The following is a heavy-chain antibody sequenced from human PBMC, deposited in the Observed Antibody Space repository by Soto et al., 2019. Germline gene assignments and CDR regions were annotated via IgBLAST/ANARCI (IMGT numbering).Heavy chain of an antibody. CDR3: ARGPVGSSRDCFDP. CDR2: IYYSGYT. V-gene: IGHV4-59*01. Sequence: PPETMSLTCARSGCPINAYYWSLLRQPTGMGLEWIGYIYYSGYTNYNPSLKSRVTISVDTSKNQFSLKLSSVTAADSAVYFCARGPVGSSRDCFDPWGQGT. D-gene: IGHD3-10*01. CDR1: GCPINAYY. J-gene: IGHJ5*02.